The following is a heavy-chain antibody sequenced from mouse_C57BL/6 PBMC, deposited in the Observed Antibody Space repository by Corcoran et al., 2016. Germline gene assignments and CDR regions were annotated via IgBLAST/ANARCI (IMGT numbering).Heavy chain of an antibody. V-gene: IGHV9-3*01. Sequence: QIQLVQSGPELKKPGETVKISCQASGYTFTTYGMSWVKQAPGKCLKWMGWINTYSGVPTYADDFKGRFAFSFETSASTAYLQINNLKNEDTATYFCARGDGSSLGNYWGQGTSVTVSS. J-gene: IGHJ4*01. CDR2: INTYSGVP. CDR1: GYTFTTYG. CDR3: ARGDGSSLGNY. D-gene: IGHD1-1*01.